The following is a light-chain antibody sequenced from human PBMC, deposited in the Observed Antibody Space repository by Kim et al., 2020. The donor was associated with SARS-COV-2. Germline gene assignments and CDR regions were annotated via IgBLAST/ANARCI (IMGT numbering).Light chain of an antibody. CDR1: SSNIGSNN. CDR3: SVWYDSLKQGV. CDR2: SNN. Sequence: QSVLTQPPSASGTPGQRVTISCSGSSSNIGSNNVVWYQQLPGAATNLLIFSNNQRHSGFPDRYSGSRSGTCASLSISGSQSGDEADYYCSVWYDSLKQGVFGGGTKLTVL. J-gene: IGLJ3*02. V-gene: IGLV1-44*01.